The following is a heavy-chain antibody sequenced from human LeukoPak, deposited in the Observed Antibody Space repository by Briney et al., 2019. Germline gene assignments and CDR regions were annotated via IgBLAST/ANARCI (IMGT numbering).Heavy chain of an antibody. CDR3: ARSQYDFWSGSGYWYFDL. J-gene: IGHJ2*01. CDR2: IYPGDSDT. D-gene: IGHD3-3*01. CDR1: GYSFTNYW. V-gene: IGHV5-51*01. Sequence: GESLKISCKGSGYSFTNYWIGWVRRMPGKGLEWMGIIYPGDSDTRYSPSFQGQVTISADKSISTAYLQWSSLKASDTAMYYCARSQYDFWSGSGYWYFDLWGRGTLVTVSS.